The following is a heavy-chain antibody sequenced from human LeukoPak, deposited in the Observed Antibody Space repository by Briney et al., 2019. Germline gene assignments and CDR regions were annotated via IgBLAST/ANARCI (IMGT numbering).Heavy chain of an antibody. CDR3: ARDLTSDTAMVFWFDP. V-gene: IGHV1-69*06. J-gene: IGHJ5*02. CDR1: GGTFSSYA. Sequence: SVKVSCKASGGTFSSYAISWVRQAPGQGLEWMGGIIPIFGTANYAQKFQGRVTITADKSTSTAYMELSSLRSEDTAVYYCARDLTSDTAMVFWFDPWGQGTLVTVSS. D-gene: IGHD5-18*01. CDR2: IIPIFGTA.